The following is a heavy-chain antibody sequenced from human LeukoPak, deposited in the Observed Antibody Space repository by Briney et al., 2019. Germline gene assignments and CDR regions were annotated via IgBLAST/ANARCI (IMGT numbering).Heavy chain of an antibody. D-gene: IGHD3-10*01. CDR1: GFTFSTYW. CDR3: ARDPITMVRGVPPDYFDY. V-gene: IGHV3-7*01. J-gene: IGHJ4*02. CDR2: IKQDGSEK. Sequence: SGGSLRLSCAVSGFTFSTYWMSWVRQAPGKGLEWVANIKQDGSEKYYVDSVKGRFTISRDNAKNSLYLQMNSLRAEDTAVYYCARDPITMVRGVPPDYFDYWGQGTLVTVSS.